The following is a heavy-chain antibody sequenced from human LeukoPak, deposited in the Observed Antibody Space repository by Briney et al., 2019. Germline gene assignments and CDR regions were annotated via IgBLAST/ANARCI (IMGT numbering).Heavy chain of an antibody. CDR2: ISWNSGSI. V-gene: IGHV3-9*01. CDR3: ARSGYSSTWYLQNFELDY. Sequence: SLRLSCAASGFTFDDYAMHWVRQAPGKGLEWVSGISWNSGSIAYADSVKGRFTISRDNAKNSLYLQMNSLRAEDTAVYFCARSGYSSTWYLQNFELDYWGQGTLVTVSS. D-gene: IGHD2-2*01. J-gene: IGHJ4*02. CDR1: GFTFDDYA.